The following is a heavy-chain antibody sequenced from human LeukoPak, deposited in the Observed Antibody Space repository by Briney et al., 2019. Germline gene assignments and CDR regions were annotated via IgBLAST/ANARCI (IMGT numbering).Heavy chain of an antibody. J-gene: IGHJ4*02. V-gene: IGHV1-18*01. CDR2: ISAYNGNT. Sequence: ASVKVSCKASGYTFTSYGISWVRQAPGQGLEWMGWISAYNGNTNYAQKLQGRVTMTTDTSTSTAYMELRSLRSDDTAVYYCARGANLNYYGSGSYYNQYYFDYWAREPWSPSPQ. CDR1: GYTFTSYG. D-gene: IGHD3-10*01. CDR3: ARGANLNYYGSGSYYNQYYFDY.